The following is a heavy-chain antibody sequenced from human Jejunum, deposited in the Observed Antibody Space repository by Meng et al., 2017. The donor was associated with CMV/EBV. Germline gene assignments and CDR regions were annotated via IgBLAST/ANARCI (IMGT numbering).Heavy chain of an antibody. J-gene: IGHJ4*02. Sequence: GFDLSNHGMHWVRQAPGKGLEWVAFIWYNEGTEYSSDSVKGRFTISRDNSKNTVYLLMNSLRVEDTAVYYCAKDWGYRSSWHYLDSWGQGTQVTVSS. V-gene: IGHV3-30*02. CDR2: IWYNEGTE. D-gene: IGHD6-13*01. CDR3: AKDWGYRSSWHYLDS. CDR1: GFDLSNHG.